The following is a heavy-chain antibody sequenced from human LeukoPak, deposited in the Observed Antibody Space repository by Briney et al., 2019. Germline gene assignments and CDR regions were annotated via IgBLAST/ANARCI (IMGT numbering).Heavy chain of an antibody. CDR2: ISGSGGST. V-gene: IGHV3-23*01. D-gene: IGHD2-21*02. Sequence: GGSLRLSCAASGFTFSSYAMSWVRQAPGKGLEWVSAISGSGGSTYYADSVKSRFTISRDNSKNTLHLQMNSLRAEDTAVYYCAKRGGLPPLDYYYYYMDVWGKGTTVTVSS. J-gene: IGHJ6*03. CDR1: GFTFSSYA. CDR3: AKRGGLPPLDYYYYYMDV.